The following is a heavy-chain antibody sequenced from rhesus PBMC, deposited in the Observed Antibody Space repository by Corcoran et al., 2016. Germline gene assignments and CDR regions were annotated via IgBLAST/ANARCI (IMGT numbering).Heavy chain of an antibody. J-gene: IGHJ4*01. CDR1: GGSISGYYY. V-gene: IGHV4-73*01. CDR3: ARDLMDY. Sequence: QVKLQQWGEGLVNPLETLSLPCAVYGGSISGYYYWICLRQAPEKGLKCIGNIDGNSASNTSNTALKNRVTISKETSKKQFYRKLSSVTAADTAVYYCARDLMDYWCQGGLVTVSS. CDR2: IDGNSASN.